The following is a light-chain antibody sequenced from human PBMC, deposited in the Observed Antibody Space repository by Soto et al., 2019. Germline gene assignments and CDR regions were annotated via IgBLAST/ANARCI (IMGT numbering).Light chain of an antibody. CDR2: KAS. CDR1: QSIDTW. V-gene: IGKV1-5*03. CDR3: QQYNSYRA. Sequence: DIQMTQFPSTLSASVGDRVTITCWASQSIDTWLAWHQQKPGQAPKLLISKASSLESGVPSRFSGSGPGTEFTLTISSLQPDDSATYYCQQYNSYRAFGQGTKVDIK. J-gene: IGKJ1*01.